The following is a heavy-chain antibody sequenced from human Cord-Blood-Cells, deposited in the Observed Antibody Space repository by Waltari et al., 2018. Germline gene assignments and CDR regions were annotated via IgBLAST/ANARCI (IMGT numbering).Heavy chain of an antibody. Sequence: EVQLVESGGGLIQPGGSLRLSCAASGFTVSSNYMSWVRQAPGKGLEWVLVIYSGGSTYYADSVKGRFTISRDNSKNPLYLQMNSLGAEDTAVYYCARVGALRYFDWLLDYWGQGTLVTVSS. CDR3: ARVGALRYFDWLLDY. CDR1: GFTVSSNY. CDR2: IYSGGST. V-gene: IGHV3-53*01. J-gene: IGHJ4*02. D-gene: IGHD3-9*01.